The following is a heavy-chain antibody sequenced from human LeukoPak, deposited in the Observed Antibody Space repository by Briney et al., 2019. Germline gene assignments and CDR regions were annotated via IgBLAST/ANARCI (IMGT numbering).Heavy chain of an antibody. Sequence: GGSLRLSCTASGFTFRSYAMNWVRQAPGKGLEWVSVISLNDGSTYYADSVRGRFTISRDNSKNTLFLQMNGLRAEDTAIYYCAKAMTSSTCYCDLWGGGTLVSVSS. V-gene: IGHV3-23*01. D-gene: IGHD3-9*01. CDR1: GFTFRSYA. CDR2: ISLNDGST. J-gene: IGHJ4*02. CDR3: AKAMTSSTCYCDL.